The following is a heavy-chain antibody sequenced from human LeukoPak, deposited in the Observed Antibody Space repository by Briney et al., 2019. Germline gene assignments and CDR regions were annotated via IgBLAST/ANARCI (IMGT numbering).Heavy chain of an antibody. V-gene: IGHV4-4*07. Sequence: SETLSLTCTVSGESLNSYFWSWIRQPAGKGLEWIGRIYTTGSTNYNPSLTSRVTMSVDTSKNHFSLKLTSVTAADTAVYYCARETADLGRSFDYWAREPWSPSPQ. CDR3: ARETADLGRSFDY. CDR2: IYTTGST. D-gene: IGHD1-1*01. CDR1: GESLNSYF. J-gene: IGHJ4*02.